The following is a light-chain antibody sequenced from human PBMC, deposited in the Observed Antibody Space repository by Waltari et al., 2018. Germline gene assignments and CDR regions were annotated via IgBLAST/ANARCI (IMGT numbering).Light chain of an antibody. V-gene: IGKV1-NL1*01. CDR2: AAS. Sequence: IQMTQSPSSLSASVGTTVTITCRETQAISTSLAWYQQNPGKAPKLLLYAASTLDSGVPSRFIGSGSGTEFTLTISSLQSEDFATYYCQQYSSFPPLTFGGGTKVEIK. CDR1: QAISTS. J-gene: IGKJ4*01. CDR3: QQYSSFPPLT.